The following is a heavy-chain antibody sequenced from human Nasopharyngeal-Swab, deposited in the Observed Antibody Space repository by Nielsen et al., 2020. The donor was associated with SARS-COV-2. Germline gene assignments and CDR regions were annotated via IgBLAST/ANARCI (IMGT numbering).Heavy chain of an antibody. CDR2: MYPRDSDT. D-gene: IGHD1-7*01. CDR1: GYSLSSYW. CDR3: ATAYNGNYYWDY. V-gene: IGHV5-51*01. Sequence: GESLKIYCKGSGYSLSSYWIGWVRQMPGKGLEWMGIMYPRDSDTRYSPSFQGQVTISADKSISTAYLQWSSLKASDTAMYYCATAYNGNYYWDYWGQGTLVTVSS. J-gene: IGHJ4*02.